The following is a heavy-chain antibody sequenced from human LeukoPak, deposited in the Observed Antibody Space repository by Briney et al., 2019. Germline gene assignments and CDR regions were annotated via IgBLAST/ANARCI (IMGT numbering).Heavy chain of an antibody. D-gene: IGHD2-15*01. CDR1: GYTFTGYY. Sequence: ASVKVSCEASGYTFTGYYMHWVRQAPGQGLEWMGWINPNSGGANYAQKFQGRVTMTRDTSISTAYMELSRLRSDDTAVYYCARDPRYCSGGSCYGYNWFDPWGQGTLVTVSS. V-gene: IGHV1-2*02. J-gene: IGHJ5*02. CDR2: INPNSGGA. CDR3: ARDPRYCSGGSCYGYNWFDP.